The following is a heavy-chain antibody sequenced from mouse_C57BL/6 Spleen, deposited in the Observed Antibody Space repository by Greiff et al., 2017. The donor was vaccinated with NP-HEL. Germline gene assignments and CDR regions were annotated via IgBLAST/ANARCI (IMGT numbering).Heavy chain of an antibody. CDR3: ARIDGYDAPFAY. J-gene: IGHJ3*01. CDR2: IWWDDDK. D-gene: IGHD2-2*01. V-gene: IGHV8-8*01. CDR1: GFSLSTFGMG. Sequence: QVQLKESGPGILQPSQTLSLTCSFSGFSLSTFGMGVGWIRQPSGKGLEWLAYIWWDDDKYYNPALKSRLTISKDTAKNQVFLKIDNVDTADTATYYCARIDGYDAPFAYWGQGTLVTVSA.